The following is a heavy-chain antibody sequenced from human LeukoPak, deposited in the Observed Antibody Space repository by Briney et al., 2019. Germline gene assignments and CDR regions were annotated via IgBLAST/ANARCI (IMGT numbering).Heavy chain of an antibody. D-gene: IGHD6-6*01. J-gene: IGHJ6*02. CDR3: ARQIEYSSSSIPFYYYGTDV. CDR2: INHSGST. CDR1: GGSFSGYY. V-gene: IGHV4-34*01. Sequence: PSETLSLTCAVYGGSFSGYYWSWIRQPPGKGLEWIGEINHSGSTNYNPSLKSRVTISVDTSKNQFSLKLSSVTAADTAVYYCARQIEYSSSSIPFYYYGTDVWGQGTTVTVSS.